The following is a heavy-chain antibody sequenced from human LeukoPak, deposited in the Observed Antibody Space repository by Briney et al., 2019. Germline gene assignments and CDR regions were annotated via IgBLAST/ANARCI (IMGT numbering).Heavy chain of an antibody. D-gene: IGHD3-3*01. V-gene: IGHV4-59*01. Sequence: PSETLSLTCTVSGGSISSYYWSWLRQPPGKGLEWIGYIYYSGSTNYNPSLKSRVTISVDTSKNQFSLKLSSVTAADTAVYYCARGHDFWSFDYWGQGTLVTVSS. CDR1: GGSISSYY. CDR2: IYYSGST. J-gene: IGHJ4*02. CDR3: ARGHDFWSFDY.